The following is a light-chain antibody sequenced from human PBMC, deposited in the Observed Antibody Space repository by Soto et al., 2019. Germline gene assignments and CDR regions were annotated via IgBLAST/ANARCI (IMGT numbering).Light chain of an antibody. V-gene: IGLV1-40*01. Sequence: QSVLTQPPSVSGAPGQRVTISCTGSSSNIGAGYDVHWYQQLPGTGPKLLIFGNSNRPSGVPDRFSGSKSGSSASLAITGLQAEDEADYYCQSYDSSLSGWLFGGGTKVTVL. CDR2: GNS. CDR1: SSNIGAGYD. J-gene: IGLJ2*01. CDR3: QSYDSSLSGWL.